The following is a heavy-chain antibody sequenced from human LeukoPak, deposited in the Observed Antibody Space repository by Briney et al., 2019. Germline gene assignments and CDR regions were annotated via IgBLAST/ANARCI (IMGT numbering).Heavy chain of an antibody. Sequence: GESLKISCRGSGYSFTTYWIGWVRQMPGKGLEWMGIIYPGDSDTRYTPSFQGHVTLSADKSINTPYLQGSRLKASDTAMYYCARRQGCSSTSCPPDYWGQGTLVTVSP. V-gene: IGHV5-51*01. CDR2: IYPGDSDT. J-gene: IGHJ4*02. D-gene: IGHD2-2*01. CDR1: GYSFTTYW. CDR3: ARRQGCSSTSCPPDY.